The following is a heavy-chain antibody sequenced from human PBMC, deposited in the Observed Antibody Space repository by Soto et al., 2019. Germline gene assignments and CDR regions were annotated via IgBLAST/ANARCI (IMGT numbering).Heavy chain of an antibody. V-gene: IGHV4-34*01. CDR2: RSHSGGT. Sequence: QVQLQQWGAGLLKPSETLSLTCAVFGGSVNSGNYYWSWIRQPPGKGLEWMGERSHSGGTHFNPSLTSRVTISVDTSKNQFSRKMSSVTAADTALYYCARVERGTATTVVDAFDIWGPGTMVTVSS. D-gene: IGHD1-1*01. J-gene: IGHJ3*02. CDR3: ARVERGTATTVVDAFDI. CDR1: GGSVNSGNYY.